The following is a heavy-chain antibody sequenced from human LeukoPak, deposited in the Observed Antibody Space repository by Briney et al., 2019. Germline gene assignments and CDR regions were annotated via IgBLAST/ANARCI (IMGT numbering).Heavy chain of an antibody. J-gene: IGHJ2*01. D-gene: IGHD3-9*01. CDR2: INQSGHT. CDR1: GGSFTAYY. CDR3: ASGRRYDILTGWDWYFDL. V-gene: IGHV4-34*01. Sequence: SETLSLTCAVYGGSFTAYYWSWIRQPPGKGLEWIGEINQSGHTNYNPSLKSRVTMSVDTSKNQFSLRLSSVTAADTAVYYCASGRRYDILTGWDWYFDLWGRGTLVTVSS.